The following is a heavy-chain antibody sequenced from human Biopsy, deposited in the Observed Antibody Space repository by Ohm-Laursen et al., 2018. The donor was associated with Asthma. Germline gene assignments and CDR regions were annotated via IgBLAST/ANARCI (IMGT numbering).Heavy chain of an antibody. D-gene: IGHD3-22*01. CDR2: IYSGGST. Sequence: SLRLSCAASGFSVSSNYMSWVRQAPGKGLEWVSVIYSGGSTYYADSVKGRFTISRDNSKNTLYLQMSSLRAEDTAVYYCARDFYDSSGYLHFDYWGQGTLVTVSS. V-gene: IGHV3-53*01. CDR3: ARDFYDSSGYLHFDY. CDR1: GFSVSSNY. J-gene: IGHJ4*02.